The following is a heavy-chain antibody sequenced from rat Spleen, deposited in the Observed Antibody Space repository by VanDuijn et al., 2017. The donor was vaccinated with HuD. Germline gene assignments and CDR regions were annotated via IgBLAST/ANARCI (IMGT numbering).Heavy chain of an antibody. CDR2: MWSGGST. Sequence: VQLKESGPGLVQPSQTLSLTCTVSGFSLTDYSVHWVRQPPGKGLEWMGIMWSGGSTAYNSALKSRLSISRDTSKSQVFLKINSLQTEDTAMYYCTRVNPYFDYWGQGVMVTVSS. CDR1: GFSLTDYS. J-gene: IGHJ2*01. D-gene: IGHD1-11*01. CDR3: TRVNPYFDY. V-gene: IGHV2S63*01.